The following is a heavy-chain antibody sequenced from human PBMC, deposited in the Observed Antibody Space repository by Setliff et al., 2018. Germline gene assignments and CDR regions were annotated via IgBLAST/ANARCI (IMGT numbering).Heavy chain of an antibody. CDR2: IHPTEGA. V-gene: IGHV4-39*07. J-gene: IGHJ4*02. CDR1: GGSTSNSTYY. Sequence: PSETLSLTCSVSGGSTSNSTYYWIWIRQSPGKGLEWIGEIHPTEGAKYNPSLQSRVTMSVDTSSKQHSLKLTSVTAADTAMYYCSRGQDNSKVGHDWGQGTLVTVSS. CDR3: SRGQDNSKVGHD. D-gene: IGHD1-20*01.